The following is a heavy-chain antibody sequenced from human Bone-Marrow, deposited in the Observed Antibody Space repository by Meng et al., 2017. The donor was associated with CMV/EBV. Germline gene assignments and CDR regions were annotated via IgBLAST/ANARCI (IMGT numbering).Heavy chain of an antibody. Sequence: SGPTLVKPTQTLTLTCTFSGFSLSTSGVGVGWIRQPPGKALEWLALIYWNDDKRYSPSLKSRRTITKDTPKNQVVLTMTNMDPVDTAKYYCAHKANTYYDFWSCYWGFDPWGQGTLVTVSS. V-gene: IGHV2-5*01. CDR1: GFSLSTSGVG. J-gene: IGHJ5*02. CDR3: AHKANTYYDFWSCYWGFDP. CDR2: IYWNDDK. D-gene: IGHD3-3*01.